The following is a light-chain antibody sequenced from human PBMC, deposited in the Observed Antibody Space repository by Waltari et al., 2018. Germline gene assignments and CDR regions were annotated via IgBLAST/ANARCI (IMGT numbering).Light chain of an antibody. CDR1: QSVSKY. CDR3: QKYVNLPAT. Sequence: EIVLTQSPGTLSLSPGERATLSCRASQSVSKYLAWYQQRPGQAPRLLIYDASIRATGIPCRFSGSGSGTDFSLTISRLEPEDFAVYYCQKYVNLPATFGQGTKVEIK. V-gene: IGKV3-20*01. CDR2: DAS. J-gene: IGKJ1*01.